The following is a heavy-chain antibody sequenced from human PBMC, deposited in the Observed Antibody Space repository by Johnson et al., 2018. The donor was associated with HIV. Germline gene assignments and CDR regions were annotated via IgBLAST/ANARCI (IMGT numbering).Heavy chain of an antibody. CDR3: AREAPGYSSSWYGEDAFDI. J-gene: IGHJ3*02. CDR1: GFTFSSYD. Sequence: VQLVESGGGLVQPGGSLRLSCAASGFTFSSYDMHWVRQATGKGLEWVSAIGTAGDTYYPGSVKGRFTISRENAKNSLYLHTNSLRAGDTAVYYCAREAPGYSSSWYGEDAFDIWGQGTMVTVSS. V-gene: IGHV3-13*01. D-gene: IGHD6-13*01. CDR2: IGTAGDT.